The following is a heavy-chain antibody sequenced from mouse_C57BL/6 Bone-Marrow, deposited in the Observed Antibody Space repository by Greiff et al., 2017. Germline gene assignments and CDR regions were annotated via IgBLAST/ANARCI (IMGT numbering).Heavy chain of an antibody. D-gene: IGHD2-4*01. V-gene: IGHV1-81*01. J-gene: IGHJ3*01. Sequence: QVHVKQSGAELARPGASVKLSCKASGYTFTSYGISWVKQRTGQGLEWIGEIYPRSGNTYYNEKFKGKATLTADKSSSTAYMELRSLTSEDSAVYFCARADYDYEGFAYWGQGTLVTVSA. CDR1: GYTFTSYG. CDR3: ARADYDYEGFAY. CDR2: IYPRSGNT.